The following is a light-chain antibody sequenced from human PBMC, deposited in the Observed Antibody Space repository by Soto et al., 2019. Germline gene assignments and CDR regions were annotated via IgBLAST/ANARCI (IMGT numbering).Light chain of an antibody. Sequence: ETVLTQSPGTLSLSPGERATLSCRASQSVGGSLAWYQQRPGQAPRLLVYHTSNRATGIPDRFSASGSGTDFTLTISRLEPEDFAVYYCQQYGSSPFTFGPGTKVDIK. V-gene: IGKV3-20*01. CDR3: QQYGSSPFT. CDR2: HTS. CDR1: QSVGGS. J-gene: IGKJ3*01.